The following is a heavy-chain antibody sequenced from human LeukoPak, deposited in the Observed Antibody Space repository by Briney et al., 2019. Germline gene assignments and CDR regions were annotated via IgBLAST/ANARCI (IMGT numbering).Heavy chain of an antibody. CDR1: GYTFTDSF. V-gene: IGHV1-2*02. Sequence: ASVKVSCKASGYTFTDSFIHWVRQAPGQGLKWMGLINPNSGGTKYAQKFQGRVTMTRDTSISTAYMELSRLGSDDTAVYYCARLRPDEHWGQGTLVTVSS. CDR2: INPNSGGT. CDR3: ARLRPDEH. J-gene: IGHJ4*02.